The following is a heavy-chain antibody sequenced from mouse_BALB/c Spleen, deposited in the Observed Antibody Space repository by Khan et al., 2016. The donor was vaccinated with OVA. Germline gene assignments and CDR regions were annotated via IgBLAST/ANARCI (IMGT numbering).Heavy chain of an antibody. D-gene: IGHD2-1*01. V-gene: IGHV5-12*02. CDR2: ISNVGGNT. CDR3: ARHGYGKGDAMDL. Sequence: EVQLLETGGGLVQPGGSLKLSCATSGFTFSDYYMYWFRQTPEKRLEWVAYISNVGGNTYYPDTVKGRFTISRDNARNTLYLQMSRLKSEDSAMYYWARHGYGKGDAMDLWGQGTSVTVSS. J-gene: IGHJ4*01. CDR1: GFTFSDYY.